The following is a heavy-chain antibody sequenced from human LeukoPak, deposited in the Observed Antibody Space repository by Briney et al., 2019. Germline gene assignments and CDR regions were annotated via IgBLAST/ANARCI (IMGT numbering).Heavy chain of an antibody. J-gene: IGHJ4*02. CDR2: IYYSGST. Sequence: PSETLSLTCTVSGGSISSSSYYWGWIRQPPGKGLEWIGSIYYSGSTYYNPSLKSRVTISVDTSKNQFSLKLSSVTAADTAVYYCARQSVGFGEFNFDYWGQGTLVTVSS. CDR1: GGSISSSSYY. CDR3: ARQSVGFGEFNFDY. V-gene: IGHV4-39*01. D-gene: IGHD3-10*01.